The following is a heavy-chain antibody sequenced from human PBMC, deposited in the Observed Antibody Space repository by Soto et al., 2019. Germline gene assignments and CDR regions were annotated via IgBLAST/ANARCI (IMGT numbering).Heavy chain of an antibody. CDR3: AKDISMIVVVTALDI. J-gene: IGHJ3*02. CDR1: GFTFDDFA. D-gene: IGHD3-22*01. V-gene: IGHV3-9*01. Sequence: PGGSLRISCEASGFTFDDFAMHWVRQTPGKGLQWVSGINWNGGIIGYADSVKGRFTISRDNAKNSLYLQMNSLRAEDTALYYCAKDISMIVVVTALDIWGQGTMVTVSS. CDR2: INWNGGII.